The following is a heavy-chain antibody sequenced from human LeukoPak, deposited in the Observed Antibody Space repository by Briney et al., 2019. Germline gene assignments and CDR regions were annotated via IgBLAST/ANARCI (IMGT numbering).Heavy chain of an antibody. Sequence: PSETLSLTCAVYGGSFSGYYWSWIRQPPGKGLEWTGEINHSGSTNYNPSLKSRVTISVDTSKNQFSLKLSSVTAADTAVYYCARGGVFDYWGQGTLVTVSS. J-gene: IGHJ4*02. V-gene: IGHV4-34*01. CDR1: GGSFSGYY. CDR3: ARGGVFDY. CDR2: INHSGST. D-gene: IGHD3-16*01.